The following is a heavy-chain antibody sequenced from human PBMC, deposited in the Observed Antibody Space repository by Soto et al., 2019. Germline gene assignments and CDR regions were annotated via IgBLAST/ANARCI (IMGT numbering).Heavy chain of an antibody. V-gene: IGHV3-23*01. D-gene: IGHD3-22*01. CDR2: ISGSGGST. Sequence: GGSLRLSCAASGFTFSSYAMSWVRQAPGKGLEWVSAISGSGGSTYYADSVKGRFTISRDNSKNTLYLQMNSLRAEDTAVYYCAKGRYYYDSSGYYYFDYWGQGTLVTVSS. CDR3: AKGRYYYDSSGYYYFDY. J-gene: IGHJ4*02. CDR1: GFTFSSYA.